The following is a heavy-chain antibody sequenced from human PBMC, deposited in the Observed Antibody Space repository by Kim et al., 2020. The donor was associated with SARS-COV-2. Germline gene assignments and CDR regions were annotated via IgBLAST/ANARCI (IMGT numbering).Heavy chain of an antibody. CDR2: INHSGRT. V-gene: IGHV4-34*01. D-gene: IGHD4-17*01. Sequence: SETLSLTCAVYGGSFSGYYWSWIRQPPGKGLEWIGEINHSGRTNYNPSLKSRVTISVDTSKNQFSLKLSSVTAADTAVYYCARHVTTVATGWYFDLWGRGTLVTVSS. CDR1: GGSFSGYY. J-gene: IGHJ2*01. CDR3: ARHVTTVATGWYFDL.